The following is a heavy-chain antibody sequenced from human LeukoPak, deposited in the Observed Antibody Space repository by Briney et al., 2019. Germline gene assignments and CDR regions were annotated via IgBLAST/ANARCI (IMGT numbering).Heavy chain of an antibody. CDR2: INPSGGST. Sequence: ASVKVSCKASGYTFTSYYMHWVRQAPGQGLEWMGIINPSGGSTSYAQKFQGRVTMTRETSTSTVYMELSSLRSEDTAVYYCARDYYDSSGYYYVPSDYWGQGTLVTVSS. CDR3: ARDYYDSSGYYYVPSDY. J-gene: IGHJ4*02. CDR1: GYTFTSYY. V-gene: IGHV1-46*01. D-gene: IGHD3-22*01.